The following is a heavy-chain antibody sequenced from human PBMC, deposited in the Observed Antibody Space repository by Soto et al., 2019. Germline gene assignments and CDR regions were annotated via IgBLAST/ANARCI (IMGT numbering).Heavy chain of an antibody. Sequence: GASVKVSCKASGYTFTSYGISWVRHAPGQGLEWMGWISAYNGNTNYAQKLQGRVTMTTDTSTSTAYMELRSLRSDDTAVYYCARPSSSWYGGYYYYGMDVWGQGTTVTVSS. CDR1: GYTFTSYG. CDR3: ARPSSSWYGGYYYYGMDV. J-gene: IGHJ6*02. V-gene: IGHV1-18*01. D-gene: IGHD6-13*01. CDR2: ISAYNGNT.